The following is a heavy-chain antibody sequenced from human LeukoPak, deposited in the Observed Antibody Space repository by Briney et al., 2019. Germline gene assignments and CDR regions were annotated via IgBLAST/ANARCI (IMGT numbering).Heavy chain of an antibody. CDR1: GGTFSSYA. CDR2: IIPILGIA. J-gene: IGHJ4*02. Sequence: ASVKVSCKASGGTFSSYAISWVRQAPGQGLEWMGRIIPILGIANYAQKFQGRVTITADKSTSTAYMELSSLRSEDTAVYYCAREGSRDYFDYWGQGTLVTVSS. V-gene: IGHV1-69*04. CDR3: AREGSRDYFDY.